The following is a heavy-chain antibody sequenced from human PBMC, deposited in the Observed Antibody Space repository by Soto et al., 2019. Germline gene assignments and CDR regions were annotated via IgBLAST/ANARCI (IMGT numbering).Heavy chain of an antibody. CDR1: GGSFSGYY. J-gene: IGHJ4*02. V-gene: IGHV4-34*01. D-gene: IGHD3-10*01. CDR3: ARSVTMVRGVRRYFDY. CDR2: INHSGST. Sequence: QVQLQQWGAGLLKPSETLSLTCAVYGGSFSGYYWSWIRQPPGKGLEWIGEINHSGSTNYNPSLKSRVTISVDTSKNQFSLKLSSVTAADTAVYYCARSVTMVRGVRRYFDYWGQGTLVTVSS.